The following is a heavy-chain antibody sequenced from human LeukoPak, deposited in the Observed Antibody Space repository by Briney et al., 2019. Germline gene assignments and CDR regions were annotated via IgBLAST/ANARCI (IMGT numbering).Heavy chain of an antibody. CDR3: AKEMIVVVIYYFDY. Sequence: QSGASLRLSCAASGFTFSSYAMSWVRQAPGKGLEWVSTITGSGATTYYADSVKGRFTMSRDTSKNTLTLYLHMNSLRAEDTAVYYCAKEMIVVVIYYFDYWGQGTLVTVSS. V-gene: IGHV3-23*01. CDR1: GFTFSSYA. D-gene: IGHD3-22*01. CDR2: ITGSGATT. J-gene: IGHJ4*02.